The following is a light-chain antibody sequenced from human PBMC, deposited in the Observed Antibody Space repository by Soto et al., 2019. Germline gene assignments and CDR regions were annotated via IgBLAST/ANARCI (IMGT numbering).Light chain of an antibody. CDR3: QRYSDYWT. CDR1: QRISRG. Sequence: DIQMTQSPSTLSASVGDRVTVTCRASQRISRGLAWFQQKPGKAPKLLIYDASSLETGVPSRFSGSGSGTEFTLTLISRHHAASSIYCCQRYSDYWTLGQGTKVEIK. CDR2: DAS. J-gene: IGKJ1*01. V-gene: IGKV1-5*01.